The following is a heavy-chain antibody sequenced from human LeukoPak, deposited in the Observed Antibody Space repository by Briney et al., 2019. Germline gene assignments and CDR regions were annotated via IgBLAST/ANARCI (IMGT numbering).Heavy chain of an antibody. CDR2: ISGDGGST. CDR1: GFTFDDYA. CDR3: AKDGYSYGPNWFDP. D-gene: IGHD5-18*01. V-gene: IGHV3-43*02. J-gene: IGHJ5*02. Sequence: PGGSLRLSCAASGFTFDDYAMHWVRQAPGKGLEWVSLISGDGGSTYYADSVKGRFTISRDNSKNSLYLQMNSLRTEDTALYYCAKDGYSYGPNWFDPWGQGTLVTVSS.